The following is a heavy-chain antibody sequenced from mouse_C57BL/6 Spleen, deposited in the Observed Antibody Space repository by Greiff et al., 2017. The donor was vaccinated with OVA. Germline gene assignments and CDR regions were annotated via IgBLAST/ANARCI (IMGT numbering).Heavy chain of an antibody. CDR3: ARRLPPYAMDY. V-gene: IGHV5-17*01. CDR2: ISSGSSTI. Sequence: EVMLVESGGGLVKPGGSLKLSCAASGFTFSVYGMHWVRQAPEKGLEWVAYISSGSSTIYYADTVKGRFTISRDNAKNTLFLQMTSLRSEDTAMYYCARRLPPYAMDYWGQGTSVTVSS. D-gene: IGHD2-2*01. J-gene: IGHJ4*01. CDR1: GFTFSVYG.